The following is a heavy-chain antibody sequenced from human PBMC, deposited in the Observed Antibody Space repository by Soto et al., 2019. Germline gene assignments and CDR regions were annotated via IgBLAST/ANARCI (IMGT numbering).Heavy chain of an antibody. V-gene: IGHV1-2*02. J-gene: IGHJ5*02. CDR3: ARDGGYSYGKGWFDP. Sequence: GASVKVSCKASGYTFTGYYMHWVRQAPGQGLEWMGWINPNSGGTNYAQKFQGRVTMTRDTSISTAYMELSRLRSDDTAVYYCARDGGYSYGKGWFDPWGQGTLVTVSS. CDR2: INPNSGGT. D-gene: IGHD5-18*01. CDR1: GYTFTGYY.